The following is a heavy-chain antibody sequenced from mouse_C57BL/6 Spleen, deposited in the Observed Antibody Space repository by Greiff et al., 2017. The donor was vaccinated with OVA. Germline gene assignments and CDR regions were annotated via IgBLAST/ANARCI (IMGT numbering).Heavy chain of an antibody. J-gene: IGHJ2*01. CDR3: ARGYGSSYGY. V-gene: IGHV1-59*01. D-gene: IGHD1-1*01. CDR2: IDPSDSYT. Sequence: QVQLQQPGAELVRPGPSVKLSCKASGYTFTSYWMHWVKQRPGQGLEWIGVIDPSDSYTNYNQKFKGKATLTVYTSSSTAYMQLSSLTSEDSAVYYCARGYGSSYGYWGQGTTLTVSS. CDR1: GYTFTSYW.